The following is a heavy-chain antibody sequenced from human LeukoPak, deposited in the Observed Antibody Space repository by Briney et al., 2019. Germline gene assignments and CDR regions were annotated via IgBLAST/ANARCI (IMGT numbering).Heavy chain of an antibody. CDR3: ACGIAAGYYYYGMDV. V-gene: IGHV4-34*01. D-gene: IGHD6-13*01. CDR2: INHSGST. CDR1: GGSFSGYY. Sequence: SETLSLTCAVYGGSFSGYYWSWIRQPPAKGLEWIGEINHSGSTNYNPSLKSRVTISVDTSKNQFSLKLSSVTAADTAVYYCACGIAAGYYYYGMDVWGQGTTVTVSS. J-gene: IGHJ6*02.